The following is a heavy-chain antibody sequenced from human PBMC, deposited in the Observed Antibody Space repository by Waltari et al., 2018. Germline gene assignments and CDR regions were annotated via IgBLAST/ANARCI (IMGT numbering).Heavy chain of an antibody. D-gene: IGHD6-13*01. Sequence: QVQLVQSGAEVKKPGSSVKVSCKASGGTFSSYAISWVRQAPGQGLEWMGRIIPILGTANYAQKLQGRVTITADKSTSTAYMELSSLRSEDTAVYYCARTPSKAAGTFYFDYWGQGTLVTVSS. CDR2: IIPILGTA. V-gene: IGHV1-69*08. J-gene: IGHJ4*02. CDR3: ARTPSKAAGTFYFDY. CDR1: GGTFSSYA.